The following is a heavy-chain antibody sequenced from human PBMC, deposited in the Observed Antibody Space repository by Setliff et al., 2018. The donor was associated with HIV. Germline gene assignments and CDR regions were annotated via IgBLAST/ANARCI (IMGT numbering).Heavy chain of an antibody. CDR2: INWGGDNT. D-gene: IGHD2-8*01. Sequence: GGSLRLSCTTSGFPFGDYPVSWVRQAPGKGLEWVSSINWGGDNTGYADSMKGRFTISRDNAKNSLYLQTSSLRAEDTALYYCARPLLRTNTVYGILGNWFDSWGRGTLVTVSS. J-gene: IGHJ5*01. CDR3: ARPLLRTNTVYGILGNWFDS. CDR1: GFPFGDYP. V-gene: IGHV3-20*04.